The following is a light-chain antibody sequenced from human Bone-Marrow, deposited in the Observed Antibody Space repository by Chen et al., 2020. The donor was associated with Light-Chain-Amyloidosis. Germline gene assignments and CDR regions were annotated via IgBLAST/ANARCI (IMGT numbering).Light chain of an antibody. CDR2: DVT. J-gene: IGLJ1*01. Sequence: SALTQPASVSGSPGQSITLSCTGTSSDVGGDNHVSWNQQHPDKPPKLKMYDVTNRPSWVPDRFSGTKSENTASLTVSGLQTEAEGNYLCRSYTITNTLVFGSGTKVTVL. V-gene: IGLV2-14*01. CDR1: SSDVGGDNH. CDR3: RSYTITNTLV.